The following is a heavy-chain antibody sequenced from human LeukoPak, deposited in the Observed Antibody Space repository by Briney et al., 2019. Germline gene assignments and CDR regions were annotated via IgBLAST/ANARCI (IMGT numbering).Heavy chain of an antibody. CDR1: GFTFSSYW. Sequence: GGSLRLSCVASGFTFSSYWMHWVRQAPGKGLVWVSRINSDGRSTTYADSVKGRFTISRDNAKNTLYLQMNSLRAEDTAVYYCARKRVLWFGESMGGYFDYWGQGTLVTVSS. CDR2: INSDGRST. D-gene: IGHD3-10*01. J-gene: IGHJ4*02. CDR3: ARKRVLWFGESMGGYFDY. V-gene: IGHV3-74*01.